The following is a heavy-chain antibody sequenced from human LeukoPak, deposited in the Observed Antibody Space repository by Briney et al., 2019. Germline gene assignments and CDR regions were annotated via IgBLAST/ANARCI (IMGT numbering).Heavy chain of an antibody. D-gene: IGHD5-24*01. CDR1: GGSISSYY. J-gene: IGHJ3*02. V-gene: IGHV4-4*07. CDR3: AGGRDGYNSEAFDI. Sequence: SETLSLTCTVSGGSISSYYWSWIRQPTGKGLDWIGRIYTSGSTNNPSLKSRVTLSVDTSKNQFSLKLSSVTAADTAVYYCAGGRDGYNSEAFDIWGQGAMVTVSS. CDR2: IYTSGST.